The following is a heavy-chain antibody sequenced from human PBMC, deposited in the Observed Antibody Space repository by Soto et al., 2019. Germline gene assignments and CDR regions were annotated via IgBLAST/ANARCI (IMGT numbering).Heavy chain of an antibody. V-gene: IGHV3-11*06. CDR3: ARDGQLWFRTISMDV. CDR1: GFTFSDYY. Sequence: GGSLRLSCAASGFTFSDYYMSWIRQAPGKGLEWVSYISSSSSYTNYADSVKGRFTISRDNAKNSLYLQMNSLRAEDTAVYYCARDGQLWFRTISMDVWGQGTTVPVSS. J-gene: IGHJ6*02. CDR2: ISSSSSYT. D-gene: IGHD5-18*01.